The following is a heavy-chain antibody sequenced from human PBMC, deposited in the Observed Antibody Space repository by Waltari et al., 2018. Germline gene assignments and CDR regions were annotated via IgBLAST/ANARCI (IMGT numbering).Heavy chain of an antibody. D-gene: IGHD1-1*01. CDR3: AKDGAVLEAYYYYMDV. Sequence: EVQLLESGGGLVQPGGSLSLSCAASGFPFSNYAMSWFRQAPGKGLEWVSAISGSGGSTYYADSVKGRFTISRDNSKNTLYLQMNSLRAEDTAVYYCAKDGAVLEAYYYYMDVWGKGTTVTVSS. J-gene: IGHJ6*03. CDR2: ISGSGGST. V-gene: IGHV3-23*01. CDR1: GFPFSNYA.